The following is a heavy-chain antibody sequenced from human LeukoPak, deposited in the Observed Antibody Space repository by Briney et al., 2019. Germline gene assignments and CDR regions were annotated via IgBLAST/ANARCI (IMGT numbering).Heavy chain of an antibody. D-gene: IGHD2-2*01. V-gene: IGHV3-23*01. J-gene: IGHJ4*02. CDR3: AKGYRPNCSSTSCYYYFDY. CDR1: GFTFSSYG. CDR2: ISGSGGST. Sequence: PGGSLRLSCAASGFTFSSYGMHWVRQAPGKGLEWVSAISGSGGSTYYADSVKGRFTISRDNSKNTLYLQMNSLRAEDTAVYYCAKGYRPNCSSTSCYYYFDYWGQGTLVTVSS.